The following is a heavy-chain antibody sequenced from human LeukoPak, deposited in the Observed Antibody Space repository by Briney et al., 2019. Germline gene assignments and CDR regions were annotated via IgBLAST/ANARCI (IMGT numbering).Heavy chain of an antibody. Sequence: SVKVSCKASGYTFTSYGISWVRQAPGQGLEWMGWISAYNGNTNYAQKLQGRVTMTTDKSTSTAYMELSSLRSEDTAVYYCARDLADYDSSGYMDVWGKGTTVTVSS. CDR2: ISAYNGNT. D-gene: IGHD3-16*01. V-gene: IGHV1-18*01. CDR3: ARDLADYDSSGYMDV. CDR1: GYTFTSYG. J-gene: IGHJ6*03.